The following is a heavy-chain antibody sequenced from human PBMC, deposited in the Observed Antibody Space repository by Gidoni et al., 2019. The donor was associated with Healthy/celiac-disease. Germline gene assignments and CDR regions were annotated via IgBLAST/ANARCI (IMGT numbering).Heavy chain of an antibody. V-gene: IGHV3-11*06. Sequence: QVQLVESGGGLVKPGGSLRLSCAASGFTFSDFYRSWIRQAPGKGLEWVSNISSSSSYTNYADSVKGRFTIYRDNAKNSLYLQMNSLRAEDTAVYYCARDLREYSGYFDYWGQGTLVTVSS. CDR2: ISSSSSYT. CDR3: ARDLREYSGYFDY. D-gene: IGHD5-12*01. CDR1: GFTFSDFY. J-gene: IGHJ4*02.